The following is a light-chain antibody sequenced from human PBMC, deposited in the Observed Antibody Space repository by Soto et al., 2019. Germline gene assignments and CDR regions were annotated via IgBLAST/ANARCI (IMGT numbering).Light chain of an antibody. CDR1: QSAGNF. CDR2: YIS. Sequence: EIVMTQSPATLSVSPGETASLSCRASQSAGNFLAWYQQKPGQAPRLLIYYISTRATGIPARFSGSGSGTDFTLTISSLEPEDFAVYYCQHRSNWPITFGQGTRLEIK. V-gene: IGKV3-11*01. J-gene: IGKJ5*01. CDR3: QHRSNWPIT.